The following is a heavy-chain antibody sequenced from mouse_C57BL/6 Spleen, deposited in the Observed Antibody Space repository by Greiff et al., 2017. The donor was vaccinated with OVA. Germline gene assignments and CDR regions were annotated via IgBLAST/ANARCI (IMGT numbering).Heavy chain of an antibody. Sequence: QVQLQQPGAELVRPGSSVKLSCKASGYTFTSYWMHWVKQRPIQGLEWIGNIDPSDSETHYNQKFKDKATLTVGKSSSTAYMQLSSLTSEDSAVYYCAREGSYYSNYVPFAYWGQGTLVTVSA. CDR1: GYTFTSYW. V-gene: IGHV1-52*01. D-gene: IGHD2-5*01. CDR2: IDPSDSET. J-gene: IGHJ3*01. CDR3: AREGSYYSNYVPFAY.